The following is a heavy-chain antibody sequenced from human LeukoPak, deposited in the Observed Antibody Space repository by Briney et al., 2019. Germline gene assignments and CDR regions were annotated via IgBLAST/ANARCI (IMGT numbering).Heavy chain of an antibody. CDR3: AKAADSLDYYDSSGLQYYFDY. Sequence: GGSLRLSCAASGFTFSGYAMSWVRQAPGKGLEWVSAISGSGGSTYYADSVKGRFTISRDNSKNTLYLQMNSLRAEDTAVYYCAKAADSLDYYDSSGLQYYFDYWGQGTLVTVSS. CDR1: GFTFSGYA. D-gene: IGHD3-22*01. CDR2: ISGSGGST. J-gene: IGHJ4*02. V-gene: IGHV3-23*01.